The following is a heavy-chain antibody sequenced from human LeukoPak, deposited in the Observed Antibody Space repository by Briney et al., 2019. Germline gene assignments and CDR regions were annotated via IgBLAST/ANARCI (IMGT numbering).Heavy chain of an antibody. CDR3: ARERNFGVADYYYYGMDV. CDR2: IWYDGSNK. V-gene: IGHV3-33*01. CDR1: GFTFSSYG. J-gene: IGHJ6*02. D-gene: IGHD3-3*01. Sequence: GYLRLSCAASGFTFSSYGMNWVRQTPGKGLEWVAGIWYDGSNKYYADSVKGRFTISRDNSKNTLYLQMNSLRAEDTAVYYCARERNFGVADYYYYGMDVWGQGTTVTVSS.